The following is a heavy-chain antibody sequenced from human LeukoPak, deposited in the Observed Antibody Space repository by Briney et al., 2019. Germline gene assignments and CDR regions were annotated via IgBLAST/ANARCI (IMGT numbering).Heavy chain of an antibody. CDR3: ARDLSAAYDF. CDR2: LVYDERN. CDR1: GFPFRSYG. J-gene: IGHJ4*02. Sequence: GGSLRLSCAASGFPFRSYGMHWVRQAPGKGLEWVARLVYDERNDYANSVKGRFTISRDNSKNMLYLQMDNLRVDDTAMYYCARDLSAAYDFWGQGVLVTVSS. V-gene: IGHV3-33*01. D-gene: IGHD2-21*01.